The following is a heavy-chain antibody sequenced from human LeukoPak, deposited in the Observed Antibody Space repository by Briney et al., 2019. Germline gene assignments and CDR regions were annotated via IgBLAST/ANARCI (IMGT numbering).Heavy chain of an antibody. CDR1: VGSISIYY. Sequence: PSETLSLTCTVSVGSISIYYWSCIPEPPGKGLEWIGHNYYSGSTNYNTSLKSRVTISVDTYKNQFSLKLSSVTAADTAVYYCARGTYYGVPTKYAFDIWGQGTMVTVSS. D-gene: IGHD4-17*01. J-gene: IGHJ3*02. CDR3: ARGTYYGVPTKYAFDI. CDR2: NYYSGST. V-gene: IGHV4-59*01.